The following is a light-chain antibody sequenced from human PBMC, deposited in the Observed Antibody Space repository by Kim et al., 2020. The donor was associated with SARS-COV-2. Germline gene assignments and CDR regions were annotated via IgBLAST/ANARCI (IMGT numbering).Light chain of an antibody. Sequence: QRVTISCIGINSNIGAGYDVHWYLHLPGTAPKLLIYGNSNRPSGVPDRFSGSKSGTSASLAITGLQAEDEADYYCQSYDSTLTGVVFGGGTQLTVL. CDR3: QSYDSTLTGVV. CDR1: NSNIGAGYD. J-gene: IGLJ2*01. CDR2: GNS. V-gene: IGLV1-40*01.